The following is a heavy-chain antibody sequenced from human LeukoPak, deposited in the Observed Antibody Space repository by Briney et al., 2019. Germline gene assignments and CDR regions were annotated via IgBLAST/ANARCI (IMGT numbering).Heavy chain of an antibody. V-gene: IGHV4-39*07. CDR2: IYYTGST. Sequence: SETLSLTCTVSGGSISSYFWGWIRQPPGKGLEWIGSIYYTGSTDYTPSPKSRATISADTSKNQFSLKLTSVTAADTAVYYCSSLEVSSSWRYWGQGTLVTVSS. CDR1: GGSISSYF. CDR3: SSLEVSSSWRY. J-gene: IGHJ4*02. D-gene: IGHD6-13*01.